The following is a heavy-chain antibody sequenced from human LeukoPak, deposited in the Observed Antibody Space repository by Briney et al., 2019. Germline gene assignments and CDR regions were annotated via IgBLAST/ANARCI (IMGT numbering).Heavy chain of an antibody. V-gene: IGHV5-51*01. D-gene: IGHD2-15*01. CDR2: IYPGDSDT. CDR3: ARLSNDIVVGKHRNPCDAFDI. CDR1: GYSLNSYW. Sequence: GESLKISWKGSGYSLNSYWIGWGRQMPGKGLEWMGIIYPGDSDTRHSPSFQGQVTILADKSISPVYLQRSSLKASYTAMYYCARLSNDIVVGKHRNPCDAFDIWGQGTMVTVSS. J-gene: IGHJ3*02.